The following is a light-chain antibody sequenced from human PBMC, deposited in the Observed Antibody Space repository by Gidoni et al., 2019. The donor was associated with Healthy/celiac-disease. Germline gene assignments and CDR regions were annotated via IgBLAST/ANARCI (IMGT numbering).Light chain of an antibody. V-gene: IGKV1-5*03. CDR2: KAA. Sequence: DIQMTQSPSTLSASVGDRVTITCRASQSISSLWAWYQQKPGKAPKLLIYKAASLESGVPSRFSGSGSGTEFTLTISSLQPDDFATYYCQQYKSYSNTFXXXTKLESK. CDR3: QQYKSYSNT. CDR1: QSISSL. J-gene: IGKJ2*01.